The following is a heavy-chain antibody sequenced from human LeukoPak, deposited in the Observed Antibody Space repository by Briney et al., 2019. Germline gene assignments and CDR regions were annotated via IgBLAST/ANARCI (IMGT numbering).Heavy chain of an antibody. D-gene: IGHD3-22*01. V-gene: IGHV1-58*02. CDR3: AAADYYDSSGYYPYAFHI. CDR2: IVVGSGNT. J-gene: IGHJ3*02. CDR1: EFTFTRSA. Sequence: ASVKVSCKASEFTFTRSAMQWVRQARGQRLEWIGWIVVGSGNTDYAQKFQERVTITRDMSTSTAYMELSSLRSEDTAVYYCAAADYYDSSGYYPYAFHIWGQGTMVSVSS.